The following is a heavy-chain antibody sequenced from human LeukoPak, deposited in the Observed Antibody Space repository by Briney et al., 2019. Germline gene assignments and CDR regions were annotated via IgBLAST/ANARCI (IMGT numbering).Heavy chain of an antibody. CDR1: GYTFTGYY. V-gene: IGHV1-2*02. CDR3: ARQVVPAAIFDY. J-gene: IGHJ4*02. D-gene: IGHD2-2*01. Sequence: ASVKVSCKASGYTFTGYYMHWVRQAPGQGLEWMGWINPNSGGTNYAQKFEGRVPMTRDTSISTAYMELSRLRSDDTAVYYCARQVVPAAIFDYWGQGTLVTVSS. CDR2: INPNSGGT.